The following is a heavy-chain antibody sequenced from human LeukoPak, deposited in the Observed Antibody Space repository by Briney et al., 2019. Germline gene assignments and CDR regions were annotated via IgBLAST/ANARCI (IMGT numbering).Heavy chain of an antibody. D-gene: IGHD2-15*01. CDR2: ISSSGSTI. CDR3: AKDPDIVVVVGPDY. J-gene: IGHJ4*02. CDR1: GFTFSDYY. Sequence: GGSLRLSCSASGFTFSDYYMSWIRQAPGKGLEWVSYISSSGSTIYYADSVKGRFTISRDNSKNTLYLQMNSLRAEDTAVYYCAKDPDIVVVVGPDYWGQGTLVTVSS. V-gene: IGHV3-11*01.